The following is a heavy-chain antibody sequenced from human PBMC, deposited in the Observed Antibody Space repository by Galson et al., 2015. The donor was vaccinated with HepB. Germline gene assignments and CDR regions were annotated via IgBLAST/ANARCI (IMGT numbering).Heavy chain of an antibody. J-gene: IGHJ4*02. CDR1: GFTFSSYA. D-gene: IGHD5-12*01. V-gene: IGHV3-23*01. CDR2: ISGSGGNT. CDR3: AKDGQWLRPYYFDY. Sequence: SLRLSCAASGFTFSSYAMSWVRQAPVKGLEWVSSISGSGGNTYYADSVKGRFTISRDNSKNTLYLQMNSLRAEDTAVYYCAKDGQWLRPYYFDYWGQGTLVTVSS.